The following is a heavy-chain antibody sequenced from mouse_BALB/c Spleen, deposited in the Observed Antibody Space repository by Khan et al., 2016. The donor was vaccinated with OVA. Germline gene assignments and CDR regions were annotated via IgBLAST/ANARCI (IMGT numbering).Heavy chain of an antibody. V-gene: IGHV1S135*01. Sequence: VQLQQSGPELMKPGASVKISCKASGYSFTSYYLHWVKQSHGRTLEWIGYIDPFNGGTTYNQKFKGKATLTVDNSSSTAYMNLSSLTSEDSAVEYCARHGSTSWLAYWGQGTRVTGSA. CDR1: GYSFTSYY. J-gene: IGHJ3*01. CDR2: IDPFNGGT. D-gene: IGHD1-1*01. CDR3: ARHGSTSWLAY.